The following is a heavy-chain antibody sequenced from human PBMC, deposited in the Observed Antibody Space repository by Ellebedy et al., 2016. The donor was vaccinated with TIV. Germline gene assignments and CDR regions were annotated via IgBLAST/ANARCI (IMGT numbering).Heavy chain of an antibody. CDR2: MNPNSGNT. CDR1: GYTFTSYD. J-gene: IGHJ4*02. D-gene: IGHD5-24*01. Sequence: ASVKVSXXASGYTFTSYDINWVRQATGQGLEWMGWMNPNSGNTGYAQKFQGRVTMTRNTSISTAYMELSSLRSEDTAVYYCAREGTQRWLQSAYWGQGTLVTVSS. V-gene: IGHV1-8*01. CDR3: AREGTQRWLQSAY.